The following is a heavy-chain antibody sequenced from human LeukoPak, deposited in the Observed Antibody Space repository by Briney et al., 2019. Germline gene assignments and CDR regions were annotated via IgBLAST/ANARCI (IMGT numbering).Heavy chain of an antibody. CDR1: GGSFSGYY. D-gene: IGHD5-12*01. CDR3: ARGGRWLQPYDY. Sequence: PSETLSLTCAVYGGSFSGYYWSWIRQPPGKGLEWIGEINHSGSTNYNPSLKSRVTISVDTSKNQFSLKLSPVTAADTAVYYCARGGRWLQPYDYWGQGTLVTVSS. J-gene: IGHJ4*02. V-gene: IGHV4-34*01. CDR2: INHSGST.